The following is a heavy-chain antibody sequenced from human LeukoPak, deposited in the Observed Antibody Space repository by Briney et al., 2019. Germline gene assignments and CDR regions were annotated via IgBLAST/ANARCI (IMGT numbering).Heavy chain of an antibody. V-gene: IGHV1-2*02. D-gene: IGHD2-2*01. CDR1: GYTFTGYY. J-gene: IGHJ4*02. Sequence: GASVKVSCKASGYTFTGYYMHWVRQAPGQGLEWMGWINPNSGGTNYAQKFQGRVTMPRDTSFSTAYMELSRLRSDDTAVYYCARVGCSSTSCLDYWGQGTLVTVSS. CDR3: ARVGCSSTSCLDY. CDR2: INPNSGGT.